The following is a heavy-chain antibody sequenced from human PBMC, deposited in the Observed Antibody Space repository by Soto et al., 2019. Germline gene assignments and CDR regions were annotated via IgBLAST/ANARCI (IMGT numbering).Heavy chain of an antibody. CDR2: IDAGGTIT. Sequence: EVRLLESGGGLVQPGGSLRLSCAASGFSFSSYSMSWVRQAPGKGLEWVSIIDAGGTITYYADSVKGRFTISRDNSQSTLHLQMNSLRAEDTDVYYCAKGREVAVGGRVFDCWGQGTLVTVSS. V-gene: IGHV3-23*01. D-gene: IGHD6-19*01. CDR1: GFSFSSYS. J-gene: IGHJ4*02. CDR3: AKGREVAVGGRVFDC.